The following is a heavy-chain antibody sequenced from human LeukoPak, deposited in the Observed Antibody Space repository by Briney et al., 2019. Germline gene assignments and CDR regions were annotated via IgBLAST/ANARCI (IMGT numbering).Heavy chain of an antibody. V-gene: IGHV4-38-2*01. CDR1: GYSISSGYY. J-gene: IGHJ4*02. D-gene: IGHD4-17*01. CDR3: ASRFKMTTVTANYYFDY. CDR2: IYHSGST. Sequence: SETLSLTCAVSGYSISSGYYWGWIRQPPGKGLEWIGSIYHSGSTYYNPSLKRRVTISVDTSKNQFSLKLSSVTAADTAVYYCASRFKMTTVTANYYFDYWGQGTLVTVS.